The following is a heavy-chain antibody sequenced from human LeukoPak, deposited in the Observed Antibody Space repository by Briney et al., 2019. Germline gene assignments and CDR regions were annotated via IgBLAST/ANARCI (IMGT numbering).Heavy chain of an antibody. CDR3: AREPPLDSGSYFGDY. J-gene: IGHJ4*02. D-gene: IGHD1-26*01. V-gene: IGHV1-2*02. Sequence: GASVKVSCKASGYTFTSYYMHWVRQAPGQGLEWMGWINPNSGGTNYAQKFQGRVTMTRDTSISTAYMELSRLRSDDTAVYYCAREPPLDSGSYFGDYWGQGTLVTVSS. CDR2: INPNSGGT. CDR1: GYTFTSYY.